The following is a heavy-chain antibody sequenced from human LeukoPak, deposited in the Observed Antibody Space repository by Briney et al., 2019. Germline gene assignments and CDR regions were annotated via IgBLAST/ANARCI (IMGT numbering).Heavy chain of an antibody. CDR2: IYYSGST. D-gene: IGHD3-3*01. CDR3: ARVGWLLFPDY. Sequence: SETLSLTCTVSGGSISSYYWSWIRQPPGKGLEWIGYIYYSGSTNYNPSLKSRVTISVDTSKNQFSLKLSSVTAADTAVYYCARVGWLLFPDYWGQGTLVTVSS. CDR1: GGSISSYY. J-gene: IGHJ4*02. V-gene: IGHV4-59*01.